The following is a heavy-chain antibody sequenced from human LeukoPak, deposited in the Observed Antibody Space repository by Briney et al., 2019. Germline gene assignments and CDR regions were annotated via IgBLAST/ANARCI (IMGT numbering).Heavy chain of an antibody. V-gene: IGHV3-21*01. Sequence: GGSLRLSRAASGFTFSSYSMNWVRQAPGKGLEWVSSISSSSSYVYYADSVKGRFTISRDNAKNSLYLQMNSLRAEDTAVYYCARDQGTSSSSWYETTDDYWGRGTLVTVSS. D-gene: IGHD6-13*01. J-gene: IGHJ4*02. CDR2: ISSSSSYV. CDR1: GFTFSSYS. CDR3: ARDQGTSSSSWYETTDDY.